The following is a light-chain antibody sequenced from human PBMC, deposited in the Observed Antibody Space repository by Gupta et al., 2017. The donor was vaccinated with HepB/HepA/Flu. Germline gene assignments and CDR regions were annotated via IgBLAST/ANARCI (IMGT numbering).Light chain of an antibody. V-gene: IGKV1-39*01. Sequence: DIQMTQSPSSLSASVRDRVTITCRLSQTIANYLNWYQQRPGKAPKLLIYAASSLQSGVPSRFSGSGSGTDFALTINGLHPEDSATYYWQQSYTTPTFGQGTKVEVK. CDR2: AAS. J-gene: IGKJ1*01. CDR3: QQSYTTPT. CDR1: QTIANY.